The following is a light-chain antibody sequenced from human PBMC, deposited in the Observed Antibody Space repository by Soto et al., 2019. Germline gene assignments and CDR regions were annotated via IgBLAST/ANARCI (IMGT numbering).Light chain of an antibody. CDR2: GAA. CDR3: LQYGNSPYT. J-gene: IGKJ2*01. Sequence: EIALTQSPGTLSLSPGERATLSCRTSQSVSSGDFAWYQHRPGQAPRLDIYGAATRATGVPDRFSGSGSGTDFTLTISGLEPDDFAVYFCLQYGNSPYTFGRVTKLEMK. CDR1: QSVSSGD. V-gene: IGKV3-20*01.